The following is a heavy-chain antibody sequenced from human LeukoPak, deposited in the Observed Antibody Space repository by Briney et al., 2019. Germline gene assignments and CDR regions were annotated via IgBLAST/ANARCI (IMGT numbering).Heavy chain of an antibody. Sequence: TGGSLRLSCAASGFTFSSYSMNWVRQAPGKGLEWVSYISSSSSTIYYADSVKGRFTISRDNSKKTVYLQMSSLTIEDTAVYYCAKEPGEGGSAFDYWGQGTLVTVYS. J-gene: IGHJ4*02. CDR1: GFTFSSYS. CDR2: ISSSSSTI. D-gene: IGHD3-16*01. V-gene: IGHV3-48*01. CDR3: AKEPGEGGSAFDY.